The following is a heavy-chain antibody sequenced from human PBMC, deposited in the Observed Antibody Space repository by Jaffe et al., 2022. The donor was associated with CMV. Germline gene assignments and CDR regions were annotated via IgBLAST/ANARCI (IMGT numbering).Heavy chain of an antibody. V-gene: IGHV4-59*08. J-gene: IGHJ4*02. CDR1: GGSISSYY. CDR3: ARWDGDVSIIDY. CDR2: IYYSGST. D-gene: IGHD4-17*01. Sequence: QVQLQESGPGLVKPSETLSLTCTVSGGSISSYYWSWIRQPPGKGLEWIGHIYYSGSTNYNPSLKSRVTISVDTSKNQFSLKLSSVTAADTAVYYCARWDGDVSIIDYWGQGTLVTVSS.